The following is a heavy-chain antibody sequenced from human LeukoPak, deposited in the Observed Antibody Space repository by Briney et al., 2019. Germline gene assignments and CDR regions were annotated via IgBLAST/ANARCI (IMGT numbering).Heavy chain of an antibody. CDR1: GFTFDDYA. V-gene: IGHV3-9*01. J-gene: IGHJ3*02. D-gene: IGHD2-2*01. Sequence: GGSLRLSCAASGFTFDDYAMHWVRQAPGKGLEWVSGISWNSGSIGYADSVKGRFTISRDNAKNSLYLQMNSLRAEDTALYYCARGILLCRSGPCYAFDIWGQGTMVTVSS. CDR3: ARGILLCRSGPCYAFDI. CDR2: ISWNSGSI.